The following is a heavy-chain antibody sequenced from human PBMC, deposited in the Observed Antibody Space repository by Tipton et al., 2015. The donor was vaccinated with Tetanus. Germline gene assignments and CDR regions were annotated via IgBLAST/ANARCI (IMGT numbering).Heavy chain of an antibody. D-gene: IGHD5-24*01. CDR3: ARTTNYNYRFDY. Sequence: RSLTCAVSGVSMHSISYSWSWIRQPPGKGLEWIGYIYHSETTYYNPSLKSRVTISVDWSKNQFFLNLSSVTAADTAIYYCARTTNYNYRFDYWGQGALVTVSS. V-gene: IGHV4-30-2*01. CDR2: IYHSETT. J-gene: IGHJ4*02. CDR1: GVSMHSISYS.